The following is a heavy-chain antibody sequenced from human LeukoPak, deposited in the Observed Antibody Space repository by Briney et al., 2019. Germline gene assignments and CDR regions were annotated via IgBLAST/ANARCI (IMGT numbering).Heavy chain of an antibody. V-gene: IGHV4-4*02. J-gene: IGHJ4*02. CDR3: ARGAVGYSNGSLWY. D-gene: IGHD5-18*01. CDR2: IYHSGNT. Sequence: SGTLSLTCAVSGGSISSSNWWSWVRQPPGKGLEWIGEIYHSGNTNYNPSLKSRVTISVDKSKNQFSLKLSSVTAADTAVYYCARGAVGYSNGSLWYWGQGTLVTVSS. CDR1: GGSISSSNW.